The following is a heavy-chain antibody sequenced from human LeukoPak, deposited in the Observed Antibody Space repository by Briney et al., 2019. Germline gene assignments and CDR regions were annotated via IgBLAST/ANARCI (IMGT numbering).Heavy chain of an antibody. CDR3: ASYSGSYGDFDY. CDR2: IYYSGST. Sequence: SETLPLTCTVSGGSISSYYWSWIRQPPGKGLEWIGYIYYSGSTNYNPSLKSRVTISVDTSKNQFSLKLSSVTAADTAVYYCASYSGSYGDFDYWGQGTLVTVSS. V-gene: IGHV4-59*08. D-gene: IGHD1-26*01. CDR1: GGSISSYY. J-gene: IGHJ4*02.